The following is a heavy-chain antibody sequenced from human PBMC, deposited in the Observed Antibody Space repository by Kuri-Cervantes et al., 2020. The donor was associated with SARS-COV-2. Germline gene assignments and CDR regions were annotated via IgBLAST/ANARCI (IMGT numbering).Heavy chain of an antibody. J-gene: IGHJ4*02. Sequence: ESLKISCTVSGGSISSDYWSWIRQPPGKGLEWIGHMYYSGSTNYNPSLKSRVTISIDTSKNQFSLNLRSVTPADTAVYYCARHTGEAVAGWGYYFDYWGQGTRVTVSS. CDR2: MYYSGST. V-gene: IGHV4-59*01. CDR3: ARHTGEAVAGWGYYFDY. CDR1: GGSISSDY. D-gene: IGHD6-19*01.